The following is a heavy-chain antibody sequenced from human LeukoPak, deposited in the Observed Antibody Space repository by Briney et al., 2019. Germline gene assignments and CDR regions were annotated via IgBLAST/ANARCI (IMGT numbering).Heavy chain of an antibody. J-gene: IGHJ4*02. CDR2: IWYDGSNA. D-gene: IGHD6-19*01. CDR3: ARDYGRGWLAPDY. CDR1: GFTFSSYG. Sequence: PGRSLRLSCAASGFTFSSYGMHWVRQAPGKGLEWVAVIWYDGSNAYYADSVKGRFTISRDNSKNTVYLQMNSLRAEDTAVYYCARDYGRGWLAPDYWGQGTLVTVSS. V-gene: IGHV3-33*01.